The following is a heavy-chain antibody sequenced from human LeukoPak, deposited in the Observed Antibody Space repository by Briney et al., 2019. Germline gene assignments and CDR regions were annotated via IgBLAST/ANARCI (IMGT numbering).Heavy chain of an antibody. Sequence: GGSLRLSCSASGFTFSRYPMHGVRQVPRKGLEYVSAISGNGGSTYYADSVKGRFTISRDNSKNTLYLQMSSLRTEDTAIYYCVKAQYDFWSGLDYWGQGTLVTVSS. D-gene: IGHD3-3*01. CDR3: VKAQYDFWSGLDY. V-gene: IGHV3-64D*09. CDR2: ISGNGGST. CDR1: GFTFSRYP. J-gene: IGHJ4*02.